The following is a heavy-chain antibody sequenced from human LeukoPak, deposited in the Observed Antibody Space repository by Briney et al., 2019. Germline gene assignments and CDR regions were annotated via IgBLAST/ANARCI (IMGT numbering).Heavy chain of an antibody. CDR2: ISSSGSTI. V-gene: IGHV3-11*01. J-gene: IGHJ4*02. D-gene: IGHD3-22*01. CDR1: GFTFSDYY. CDR3: ARDKRIYYYDSSGYEGY. Sequence: GGSLRLSCAASGFTFSDYYMSWIRQAPGKGLEWVSYISSSGSTIYYADSVKGRFTISRDNAKNSLYLQMNSLRAEDTAVYYCARDKRIYYYDSSGYEGYWGQGTLVTVSS.